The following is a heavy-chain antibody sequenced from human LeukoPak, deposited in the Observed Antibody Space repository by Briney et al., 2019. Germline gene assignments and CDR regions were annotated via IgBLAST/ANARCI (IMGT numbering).Heavy chain of an antibody. CDR1: GFTFNIYA. CDR3: AKDRGYYDSGSYHYIDF. Sequence: GGSLRLSCAASGFTFNIYAMGRVRQAPGKGLEWVSVISNSGGSTYYPDSVKGRFTISRDNSKNTLYLQMNSLRAEDTAVYYCAKDRGYYDSGSYHYIDFWGQGTLVTVSS. CDR2: ISNSGGST. D-gene: IGHD3-10*01. V-gene: IGHV3-23*01. J-gene: IGHJ4*02.